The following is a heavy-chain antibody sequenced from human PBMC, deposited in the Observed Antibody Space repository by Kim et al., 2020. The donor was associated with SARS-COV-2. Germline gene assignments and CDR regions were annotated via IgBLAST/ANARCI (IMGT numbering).Heavy chain of an antibody. D-gene: IGHD3-16*01. V-gene: IGHV4-59*09. J-gene: IGHJ4*02. Sequence: TNYNPPPQKRLTISVDTSKNQYSLKLSSVTAADTAVYYWARGKGMGGFDYWGQGTLVTVSS. CDR2: T. CDR3: ARGKGMGGFDY.